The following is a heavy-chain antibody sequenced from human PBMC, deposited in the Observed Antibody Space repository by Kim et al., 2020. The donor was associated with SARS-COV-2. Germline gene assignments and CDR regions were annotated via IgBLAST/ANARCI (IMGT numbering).Heavy chain of an antibody. V-gene: IGHV3-15*01. Sequence: VKGRFTISRDDSKNTLYLQMNSLKTEDTAVYYCTTVDPDITMVRGAPLDYWGQGTLVTVSS. CDR3: TTVDPDITMVRGAPLDY. D-gene: IGHD3-10*01. J-gene: IGHJ4*02.